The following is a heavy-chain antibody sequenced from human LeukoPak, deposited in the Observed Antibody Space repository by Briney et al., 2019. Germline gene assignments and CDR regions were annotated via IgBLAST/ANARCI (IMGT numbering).Heavy chain of an antibody. J-gene: IGHJ4*02. V-gene: IGHV4-59*01. CDR2: IYYSGST. D-gene: IGHD3-3*01. CDR3: AIGEIFGVVTLDY. Sequence: PSETLSLTCTVSGGSISSYYWSWIRQPPGKGLEWIGYIYYSGSTDYNPSLKSRVTISVDTSKNQFSLKLSSVTAADTAVYYCAIGEIFGVVTLDYWGQGTLVTVSS. CDR1: GGSISSYY.